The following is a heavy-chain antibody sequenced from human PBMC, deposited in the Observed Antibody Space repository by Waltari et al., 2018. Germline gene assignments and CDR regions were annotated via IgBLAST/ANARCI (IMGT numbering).Heavy chain of an antibody. D-gene: IGHD3-16*02. Sequence: QVQLVQSGAEVKKPGSSVKVSCKASGGTFSSYAISWVRQAPGQGLEWMGGIIPTFGTANYAQKFQGRVTITADKSTSTAYMELSSLRSEDTAVYYCAPYYDYVWGSYRPTNNWFDPWGQGTLVTVSS. J-gene: IGHJ5*02. V-gene: IGHV1-69*14. CDR3: APYYDYVWGSYRPTNNWFDP. CDR1: GGTFSSYA. CDR2: IIPTFGTA.